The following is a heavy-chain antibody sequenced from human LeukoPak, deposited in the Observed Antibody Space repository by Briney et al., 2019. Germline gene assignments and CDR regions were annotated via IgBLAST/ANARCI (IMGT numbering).Heavy chain of an antibody. V-gene: IGHV3-21*01. CDR3: ARGYGAFDY. Sequence: GGSLRLSCAASGFTFSSYWMSWVRQAPGKGLEWVSSISSNSSYIYYAASVKGRFTISRYNAKNSLYLQMNSLRAEDTAVYYCARGYGAFDYWGQGTLVTVSS. CDR2: ISSNSSYI. J-gene: IGHJ4*02. CDR1: GFTFSSYW. D-gene: IGHD4-17*01.